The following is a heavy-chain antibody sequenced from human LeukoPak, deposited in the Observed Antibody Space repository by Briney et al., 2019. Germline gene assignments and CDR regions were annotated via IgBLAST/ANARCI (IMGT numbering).Heavy chain of an antibody. CDR1: GGTFISYA. D-gene: IGHD3-16*02. CDR3: ARRRLGELSHGGFDH. CDR2: IIPIFGTA. J-gene: IGHJ4*02. Sequence: GASVKVSCKASGGTFISYAISWVRQAPGQGLEWMGGIIPIFGTANYAQKFQGRVTITADESTSTAYMELSSLRSEDTAVYYCARRRLGELSHGGFDHWGQGTLVTVSS. V-gene: IGHV1-69*13.